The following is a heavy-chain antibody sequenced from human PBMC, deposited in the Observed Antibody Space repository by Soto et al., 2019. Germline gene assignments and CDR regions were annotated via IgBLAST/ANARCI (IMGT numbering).Heavy chain of an antibody. D-gene: IGHD3-22*01. V-gene: IGHV1-8*01. CDR3: ARGLYYYDSSGYPAGCYFDL. Sequence: WASVKVSCKASGYTFTSYDINWVRQATGQGLEWMGWMNPNSGNTGYAQKFQGRVTMTRNTSISTACMELSSLRSEDTAVYYCARGLYYYDSSGYPAGCYFDLWGRGTLVTVSS. CDR2: MNPNSGNT. J-gene: IGHJ2*01. CDR1: GYTFTSYD.